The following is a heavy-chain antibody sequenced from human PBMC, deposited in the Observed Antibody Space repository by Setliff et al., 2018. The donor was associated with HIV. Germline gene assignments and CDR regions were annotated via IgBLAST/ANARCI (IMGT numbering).Heavy chain of an antibody. Sequence: GGSLRLSCAASGFSFSNYWMNWVRQVPGKGLEWVANINRDGSEKKYVDSMKGRLTISRDDARKSVFLQMDSLRAEDTAVYYCTRRYCTSTSCSSPYDSWGRGTLVTVSS. CDR1: GFSFSNYW. CDR2: INRDGSEK. D-gene: IGHD2-2*01. J-gene: IGHJ4*02. V-gene: IGHV3-7*01. CDR3: TRRYCTSTSCSSPYDS.